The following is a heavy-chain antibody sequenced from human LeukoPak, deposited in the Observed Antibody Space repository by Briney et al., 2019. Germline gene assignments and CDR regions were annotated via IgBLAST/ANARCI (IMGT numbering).Heavy chain of an antibody. CDR2: IYSGGST. J-gene: IGHJ4*02. CDR3: ARDPGLGIVEGN. Sequence: GGSLRLSCAASGFTVSTNYMSWVRQAPGKGLEWVSVIYSGGSTYYADSVKGRFTISRDNAKNSLYLQMNSLRAEDTAVYYCARDPGLGIVEGNWGQGTLVTVSS. D-gene: IGHD3-22*01. CDR1: GFTVSTNY. V-gene: IGHV3-53*01.